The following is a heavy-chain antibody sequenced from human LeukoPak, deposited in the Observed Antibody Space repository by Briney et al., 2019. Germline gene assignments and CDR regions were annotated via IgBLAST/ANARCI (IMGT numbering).Heavy chain of an antibody. CDR2: INHSGST. V-gene: IGHV4-34*01. Sequence: SETLSLTCAVYGGSFSGYYWSWIRQPPGKGLEWIGEINHSGSTNYNPSLTSRVTISVDTSKNQFSLKLSSVTAADTAVYYCARASSSVWRDYWGQGTLVTVSS. CDR1: GGSFSGYY. D-gene: IGHD6-6*01. J-gene: IGHJ4*02. CDR3: ARASSSVWRDY.